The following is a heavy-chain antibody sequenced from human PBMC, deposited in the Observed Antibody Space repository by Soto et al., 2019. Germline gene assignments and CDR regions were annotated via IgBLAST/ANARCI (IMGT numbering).Heavy chain of an antibody. CDR2: IYTSGST. Sequence: SETLSLTCTVSGGSISSYYWSWIRQPAGKGLEWIGRIYTSGSTNYNPSLKSRVAMSVDTSKNQFSLKLSSVTAADTAMYYCEGEDYYYGMDVWGQGTTVTV. CDR1: GGSISSYY. J-gene: IGHJ6*02. CDR3: EGEDYYYGMDV. V-gene: IGHV4-4*07.